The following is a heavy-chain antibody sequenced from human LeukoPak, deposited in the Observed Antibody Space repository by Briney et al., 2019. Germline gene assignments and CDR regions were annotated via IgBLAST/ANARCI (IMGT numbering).Heavy chain of an antibody. J-gene: IGHJ4*02. D-gene: IGHD6-13*01. CDR2: INTNTGNP. V-gene: IGHV7-4-1*02. CDR1: GYTFTSYD. Sequence: GASVKVSCKASGYTFTSYDINWVRQTTGQGLEWMGWINTNTGNPTYAQGFTGRFVFSLNTSVSTAYLQISSLKAEDTAVYYCARNRMYSSSWYKPTDKTQTFDYWGQGTLVTVSS. CDR3: ARNRMYSSSWYKPTDKTQTFDY.